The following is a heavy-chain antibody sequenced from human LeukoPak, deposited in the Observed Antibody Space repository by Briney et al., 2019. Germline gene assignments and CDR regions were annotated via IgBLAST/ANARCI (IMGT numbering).Heavy chain of an antibody. D-gene: IGHD4-17*01. CDR3: AYAHGDYNWFDP. V-gene: IGHV4-34*01. J-gene: IGHJ5*02. Sequence: EPSETLSLTCAVYGGSFSGYYWSWIRQPPGKGLEWIGEINHSGSTNYNPSLKSRVTISVDTSKNQFSLKLSSVTAADTAVYYCAYAHGDYNWFDPWGQGTLVTVSS. CDR1: GGSFSGYY. CDR2: INHSGST.